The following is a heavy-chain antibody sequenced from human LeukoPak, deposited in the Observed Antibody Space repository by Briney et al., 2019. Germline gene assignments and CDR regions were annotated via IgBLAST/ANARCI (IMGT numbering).Heavy chain of an antibody. CDR2: IYYSGST. Sequence: SETLSLTCTVSGGSLSSSSYYWGWVRQPPGRGLEGIGSIYYSGSTYYNPSLKSRLSISVDTSKNQFSLKLSSVTAADTAVYYCAREGYYYDSSGSGGFDYWGQGTLVTVSS. CDR3: AREGYYYDSSGSGGFDY. J-gene: IGHJ4*02. CDR1: GGSLSSSSYY. V-gene: IGHV4-39*07. D-gene: IGHD3-22*01.